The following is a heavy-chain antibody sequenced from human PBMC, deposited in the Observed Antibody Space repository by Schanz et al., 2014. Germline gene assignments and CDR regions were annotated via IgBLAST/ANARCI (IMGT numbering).Heavy chain of an antibody. J-gene: IGHJ4*02. V-gene: IGHV3-33*08. CDR3: ARANYRRKINFDY. CDR1: GFTFSSYA. D-gene: IGHD3-10*01. CDR2: IWSDGSGK. Sequence: VQLVESGGGLVKPGGSLRLSCAASGFTFSSYAMSWVRQAPGKGLEWVAVIWSDGSGKYYADSVKGRFTMSRDNSKNTLYLQMNSLRAEDTAVYYCARANYRRKINFDYWGRGTLVTVSS.